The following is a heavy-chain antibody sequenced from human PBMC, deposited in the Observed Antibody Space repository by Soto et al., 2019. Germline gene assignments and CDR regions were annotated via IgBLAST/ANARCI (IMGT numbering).Heavy chain of an antibody. Sequence: QVQLVQSGAEVKKPGASVKVSCKASGYTFTRSGISWVRQAPGQGPEWMGWISSYNGDTNYAQTFQGRVTMTTDTSPSTAYMELRSLRSADTAVYYCAREGVAPYYSYGMDVWGQGTPVTVSS. CDR3: AREGVAPYYSYGMDV. V-gene: IGHV1-18*01. CDR2: ISSYNGDT. D-gene: IGHD5-12*01. CDR1: GYTFTRSG. J-gene: IGHJ6*02.